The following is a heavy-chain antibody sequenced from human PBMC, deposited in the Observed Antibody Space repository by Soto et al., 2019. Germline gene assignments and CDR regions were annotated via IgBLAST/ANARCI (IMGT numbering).Heavy chain of an antibody. CDR1: GFTFSSYG. J-gene: IGHJ6*02. CDR2: ISYDGSNK. Sequence: GGSLRLSCAASGFTFSSYGMHWVRQAPGKGLEWVAVISYDGSNKYYADSVKGRFTISRDNSKDTLYLQMSSLRAEDTAVYYCVKDGSSGWPYFYDLDVWGQGTTVTVSS. V-gene: IGHV3-30*18. D-gene: IGHD6-19*01. CDR3: VKDGSSGWPYFYDLDV.